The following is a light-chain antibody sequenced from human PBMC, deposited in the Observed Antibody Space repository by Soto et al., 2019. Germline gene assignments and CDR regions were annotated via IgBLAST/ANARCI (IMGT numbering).Light chain of an antibody. J-gene: IGLJ2*01. Sequence: QSVLTQPPSVSGAPGQRVTISCTGSSSNIGAGYDVHWYQQLPGTAPKLLIYGNSNRPSGVPDRFSGSKSGTSASLAITGLRAEDEADYYCQSYDSSLSRLFGGGTKLTVL. CDR3: QSYDSSLSRL. V-gene: IGLV1-40*01. CDR2: GNS. CDR1: SSNIGAGYD.